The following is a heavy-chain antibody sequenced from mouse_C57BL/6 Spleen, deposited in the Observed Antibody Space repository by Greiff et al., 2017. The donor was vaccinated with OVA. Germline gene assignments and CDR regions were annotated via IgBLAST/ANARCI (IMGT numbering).Heavy chain of an antibody. CDR3: ARQLRENYFAY. J-gene: IGHJ2*01. V-gene: IGHV1-63*01. D-gene: IGHD3-2*02. CDR2: IYPGGGYT. CDR1: GYTFTNYW. Sequence: VQGVESGAELVRPGTSVKMSCKASGYTFTNYWIGWAKQRPGHGLEWIGYIYPGGGYTNYTEKVKGKATMTADKSSSTSYMQFSSLTSEDSANYYCARQLRENYFAYWGQGTTLTVSA.